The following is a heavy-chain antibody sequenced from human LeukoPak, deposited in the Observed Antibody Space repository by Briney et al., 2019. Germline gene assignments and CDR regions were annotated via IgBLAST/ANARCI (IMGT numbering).Heavy chain of an antibody. J-gene: IGHJ5*02. D-gene: IGHD6-19*01. Sequence: SVKVSCKASGGTFSSYAISWVRQAPGQGLEWMGRIIPIFGTANYAQKFQGRVTMTRDTSTSTVYMELSSLRSEDTAVYYCAREREAWLVRGWFDPWGQGTLVTVSS. CDR1: GGTFSSYA. CDR3: AREREAWLVRGWFDP. V-gene: IGHV1-69*05. CDR2: IIPIFGTA.